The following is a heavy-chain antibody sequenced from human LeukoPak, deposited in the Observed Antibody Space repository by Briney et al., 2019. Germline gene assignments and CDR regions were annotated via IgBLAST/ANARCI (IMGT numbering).Heavy chain of an antibody. V-gene: IGHV1-24*01. CDR1: GYTLTELS. Sequence: GASVTVSCKVSGYTLTELSMHWVRQAPGKGLEWMGGFDPEDGETIYAQKFQGRVTMTEDTSTDTAYMELSSLRSEDTAVYYCAEQLWSGYYFDYWGQGTLVTVSS. CDR2: FDPEDGET. CDR3: AEQLWSGYYFDY. J-gene: IGHJ4*02. D-gene: IGHD5-18*01.